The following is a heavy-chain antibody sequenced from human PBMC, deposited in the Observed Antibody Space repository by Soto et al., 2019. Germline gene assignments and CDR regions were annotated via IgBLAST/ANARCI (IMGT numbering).Heavy chain of an antibody. V-gene: IGHV1-58*01. CDR3: AADHYYGSWSHPYYYYGMDV. Sequence: GASVKVSCKASGFTFTSSAVQWVRQARGQRLEWIGWIVVGSGNTNYAQKFQERVTITRDMSTSTAYMELSSLRSEDTAVYYCAADHYYGSWSHPYYYYGMDVWCQRTTVTVSS. CDR1: GFTFTSSA. D-gene: IGHD3-10*01. J-gene: IGHJ6*02. CDR2: IVVGSGNT.